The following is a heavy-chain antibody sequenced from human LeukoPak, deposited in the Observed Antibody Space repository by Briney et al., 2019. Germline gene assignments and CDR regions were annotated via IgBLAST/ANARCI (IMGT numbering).Heavy chain of an antibody. D-gene: IGHD3-10*01. CDR3: ARGHYYGSGSYWFDY. CDR2: INPNSGGT. CDR1: GYTFTGYY. Sequence: ASVKVSCKASGYTFTGYYMHWVRQAPGQGLEWMGWINPNSGGTNYAQKFQGRVTMTRDTSISTAYMELSRLRSEDTAVYYCARGHYYGSGSYWFDYWGQGTLVTVSS. J-gene: IGHJ4*02. V-gene: IGHV1-2*02.